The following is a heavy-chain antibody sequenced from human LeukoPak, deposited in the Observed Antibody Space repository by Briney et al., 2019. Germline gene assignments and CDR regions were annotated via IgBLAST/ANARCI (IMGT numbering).Heavy chain of an antibody. CDR1: GFPFSSHG. J-gene: IGHJ4*02. CDR2: ISPGGGPT. V-gene: IGHV3-23*01. CDR3: AKDGAWLRFDD. Sequence: PGRSLRLSCAGSGFPFSSHGMNWVRQAPGKGLEWVSGISPGGGPTYYADSVRGRFSISRDDLKDTLYLQMKNLRAEDTAVYYCAKDGAWLRFDDWGQGILVTVSS. D-gene: IGHD5-12*01.